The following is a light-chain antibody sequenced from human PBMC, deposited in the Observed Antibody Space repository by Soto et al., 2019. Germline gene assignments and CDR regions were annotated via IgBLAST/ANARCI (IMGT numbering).Light chain of an antibody. V-gene: IGKV1-39*01. Sequence: DIQMTQSPSSLSASVGDRVTITCRASQSISNYLNWYQQKPGKAPNLLIFGASSLQSGVPSRFSGSGSGTDFTLTISSLQPEDFATYHCQQSYSTPWTFGQGTKLEIK. CDR3: QQSYSTPWT. CDR1: QSISNY. J-gene: IGKJ1*01. CDR2: GAS.